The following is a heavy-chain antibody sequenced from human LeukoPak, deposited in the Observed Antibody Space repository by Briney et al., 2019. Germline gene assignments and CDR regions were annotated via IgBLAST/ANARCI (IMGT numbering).Heavy chain of an antibody. V-gene: IGHV3-74*01. D-gene: IGHD1-1*01. J-gene: IGHJ6*02. CDR1: GFTFSSYR. Sequence: GGSLRLSCAASGFTFSSYRMHWVRQAPGKGLVWVSLIKTDGGSTSYADSVKGRFTISRDNAKNTLYLLMNSLRAEDTAVYYCARDEGTYGMDVWGQGTTVTLSS. CDR3: ARDEGTYGMDV. CDR2: IKTDGGST.